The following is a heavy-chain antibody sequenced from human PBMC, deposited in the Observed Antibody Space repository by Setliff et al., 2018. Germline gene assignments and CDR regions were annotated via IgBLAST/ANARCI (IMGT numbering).Heavy chain of an antibody. V-gene: IGHV3-48*01. Sequence: HPGGSLRLSCAASGFTFTSYSMNWVRQAPGMRLEWVSYIHKSGATIYYADSVKGRFTISRDSATNSLYLQMNSLRAEDTAVYYCVRDPHALDYWGQGTLVTVSS. CDR1: GFTFTSYS. CDR2: IHKSGATI. CDR3: VRDPHALDY. J-gene: IGHJ4*02.